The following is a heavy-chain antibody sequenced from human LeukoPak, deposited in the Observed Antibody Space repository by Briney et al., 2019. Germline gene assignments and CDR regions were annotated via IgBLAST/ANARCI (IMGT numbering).Heavy chain of an antibody. CDR1: GFTFSDSY. Sequence: GGSLRLSCAASGFTFSDSYMSWVRQAPGKGLEWVSYISSSGSTIYYADSVKGRFTISRDNAKNSLYLQMNSLRAEDTAVYYCARTKPHRGYSYGFYYYYMDVWGKGTTVTVSS. J-gene: IGHJ6*03. CDR3: ARTKPHRGYSYGFYYYYMDV. CDR2: ISSSGSTI. D-gene: IGHD5-18*01. V-gene: IGHV3-11*04.